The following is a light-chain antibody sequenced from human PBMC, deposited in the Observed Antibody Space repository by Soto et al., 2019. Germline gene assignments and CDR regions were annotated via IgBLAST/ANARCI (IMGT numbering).Light chain of an antibody. J-gene: IGLJ2*01. CDR2: EGS. V-gene: IGLV2-23*01. Sequence: QSALTQPASMSGSPGQSITISCTGTSSDIGNYNLVSWYQQHPDKAPKLMIYEGSKRPSGVSNRFSGSKSGNTASLTLSGLQAEDEADYYCCSYAGGSTWVFGGGTKLTVL. CDR3: CSYAGGSTWV. CDR1: SSDIGNYNL.